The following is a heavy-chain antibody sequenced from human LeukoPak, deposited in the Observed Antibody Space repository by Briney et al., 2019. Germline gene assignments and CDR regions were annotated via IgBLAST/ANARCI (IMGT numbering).Heavy chain of an antibody. Sequence: GGTLRLSCAASGFTFSSYGMSWVRQAPGKGLEWVSAISGSGGSTYYADSVKGRFTISRDNSKNTLYLQMNSLKIEDTAVYYCTRYNVGFESWGQGTLVTVSS. CDR3: TRYNVGFES. V-gene: IGHV3-23*01. J-gene: IGHJ4*02. CDR2: ISGSGGST. D-gene: IGHD1-1*01. CDR1: GFTFSSYG.